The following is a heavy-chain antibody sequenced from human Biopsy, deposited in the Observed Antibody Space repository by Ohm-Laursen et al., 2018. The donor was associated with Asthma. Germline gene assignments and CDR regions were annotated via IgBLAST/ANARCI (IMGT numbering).Heavy chain of an antibody. D-gene: IGHD6-6*01. V-gene: IGHV3-33*01. J-gene: IGHJ6*02. CDR2: IWYDGRKK. CDR1: GITFSTYG. CDR3: ARKIAARGGMGV. Sequence: SLRLSCSASGITFSTYGMHWVRQAPGKGLERVSFIWYDGRKKTYADSVKGRFTISRDNSKNTLYLQMNSLRAEDTAVYYCARKIAARGGMGVWGQGTTVTVSS.